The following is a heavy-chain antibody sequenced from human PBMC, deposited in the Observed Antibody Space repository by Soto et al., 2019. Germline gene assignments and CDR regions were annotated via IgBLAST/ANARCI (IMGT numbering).Heavy chain of an antibody. CDR3: AKDFKVSGSHYGTLNYYYVMDV. CDR1: GFTFSTYG. J-gene: IGHJ6*02. Sequence: GESLKISCAASGFTFSTYGMQWVRQAPGKGLEWVAVISYDGYLKYYVDAVKGRFTVARDNSKNTLFLEMNSLRVEDTAVYFCAKDFKVSGSHYGTLNYYYVMDVRGQGTTVTVSS. V-gene: IGHV3-30*18. D-gene: IGHD3-10*01. CDR2: ISYDGYLK.